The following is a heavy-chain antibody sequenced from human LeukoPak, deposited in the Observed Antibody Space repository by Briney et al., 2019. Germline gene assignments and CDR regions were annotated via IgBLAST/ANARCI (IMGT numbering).Heavy chain of an antibody. CDR2: IIPIFGTE. V-gene: IGHV1-69*05. CDR1: GGTFSCYA. Sequence: GASVKVSYKASGGTFSCYAISWVRQAPGQGLEWMGGIIPIFGTENYAQKFQGRVTITTDESTSTAYMELSSLRSEDTAVYYCARARSPSRGYLLRDHNWFDPWGQGTLVTVSS. D-gene: IGHD3-22*01. J-gene: IGHJ5*02. CDR3: ARARSPSRGYLLRDHNWFDP.